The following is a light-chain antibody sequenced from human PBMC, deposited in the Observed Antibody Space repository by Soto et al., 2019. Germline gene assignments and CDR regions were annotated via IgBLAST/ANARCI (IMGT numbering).Light chain of an antibody. CDR3: KSYDRSLSGYV. Sequence: QSVLTQPPSLSGAPGQRVTISCTGSGSNIGAPYDVHWYQHLPGTAPKLLIYGSTNRPSGVPGRFSGSKSGTSASLAITGTQAEDEADYYCKSYDRSLSGYVFGAGTKVTV. J-gene: IGLJ1*01. CDR2: GST. V-gene: IGLV1-40*01. CDR1: GSNIGAPYD.